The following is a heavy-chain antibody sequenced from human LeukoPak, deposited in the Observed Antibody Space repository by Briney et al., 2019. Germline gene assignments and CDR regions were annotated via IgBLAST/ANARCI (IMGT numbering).Heavy chain of an antibody. CDR2: INHSGST. CDR1: GGSFSGYY. CDR3: ARAAEETYYDFWSGYYHYYGMDV. Sequence: SETLSLTCAVYGGSFSGYYWSWIRQPPGKGLEWIGEINHSGSTNYNPSLKSRVTISVDTSKNQFSLKLSSVTAADTAVYYCARAAEETYYDFWSGYYHYYGMDVWGQGTTVTVSS. V-gene: IGHV4-34*01. J-gene: IGHJ6*02. D-gene: IGHD3-3*01.